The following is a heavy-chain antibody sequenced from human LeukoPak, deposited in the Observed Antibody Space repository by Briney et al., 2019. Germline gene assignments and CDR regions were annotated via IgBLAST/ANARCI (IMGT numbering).Heavy chain of an antibody. V-gene: IGHV4-39*01. CDR1: GDSINTRSYY. Sequence: ETLSLPCTVSGDSINTRSYYWGWIRQPPGKGLEWIGSIYYSGSTDYSPSLKSRVTISVDTSKNQFSLKLTSVTAADTAVFYRAIQARDSRGDELVCDIWGQGTVVTVSS. J-gene: IGHJ3*02. D-gene: IGHD3-22*01. CDR3: AIQARDSRGDELVCDI. CDR2: IYYSGST.